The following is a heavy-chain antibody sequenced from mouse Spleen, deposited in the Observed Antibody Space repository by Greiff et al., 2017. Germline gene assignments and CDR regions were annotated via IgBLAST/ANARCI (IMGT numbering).Heavy chain of an antibody. CDR2: IDPEDGET. D-gene: IGHD1-1*01. V-gene: IGHV14-2*01. CDR1: GFNIKDYY. Sequence: VQLQQSGAELVKPGASVKLSCTASGFNIKDYYMPWVKQRTEQGLEWIGRIDPEDGETKYAPKFQGKATITADTSSNTAYLQLSSLTSEDTAVYYCATDYYGSSYRRGAMDYWGQGTSVTVSS. CDR3: ATDYYGSSYRRGAMDY. J-gene: IGHJ4*01.